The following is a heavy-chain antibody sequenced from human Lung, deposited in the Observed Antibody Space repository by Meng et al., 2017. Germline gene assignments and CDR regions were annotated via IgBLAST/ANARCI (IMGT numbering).Heavy chain of an antibody. CDR3: ARGPTTMAHDFDY. Sequence: AQLQQCGSGLLKPSETLSLTCVVSGGSFSDYYWSWIRQPPGKGLEWIGEINHSGSTNYNPSLESRATISVDTSQNNLSLKLSSVTAADSAVYYCARGPTTMAHDFDYWGQGTLVTVSS. V-gene: IGHV4-34*01. CDR1: GGSFSDYY. CDR2: INHSGST. D-gene: IGHD4-11*01. J-gene: IGHJ4*02.